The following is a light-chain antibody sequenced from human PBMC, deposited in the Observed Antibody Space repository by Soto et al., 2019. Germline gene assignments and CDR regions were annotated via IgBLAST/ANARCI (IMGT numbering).Light chain of an antibody. Sequence: NFMLTQPHSVSESPGKTVTISYTRSSGSIASNYVQWYQQRPGSAPTTVIYEDNQRPSGVPDRFSGSIDSSSNSASLTISGLKTEDEADYCCQSYDSSNQVFGGGTKLTVL. CDR1: SGSIASNY. V-gene: IGLV6-57*03. CDR2: EDN. J-gene: IGLJ3*02. CDR3: QSYDSSNQV.